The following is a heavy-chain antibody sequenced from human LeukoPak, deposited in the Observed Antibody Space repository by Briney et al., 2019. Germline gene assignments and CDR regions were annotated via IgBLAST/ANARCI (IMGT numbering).Heavy chain of an antibody. V-gene: IGHV1-18*01. CDR1: GYTFTSYG. Sequence: ASVKVSCKASGYTFTSYGISWVRQAPGQGLEWMGWISAYNGNTNYAQKLQGRDTMTTETSTSTAYMELRSLRSDDTAVYYCARRVLAYPSWYYYDSSGYYYFACWGQGTLVAVSS. D-gene: IGHD3-22*01. CDR3: ARRVLAYPSWYYYDSSGYYYFAC. CDR2: ISAYNGNT. J-gene: IGHJ4*02.